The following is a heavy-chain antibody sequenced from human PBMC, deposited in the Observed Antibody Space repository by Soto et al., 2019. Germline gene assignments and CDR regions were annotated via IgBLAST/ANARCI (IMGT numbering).Heavy chain of an antibody. J-gene: IGHJ4*02. D-gene: IGHD4-17*01. CDR2: ISSNGGST. CDR1: GFTFSSYA. CDR3: VKGHDYGDYSIDY. V-gene: IGHV3-64D*08. Sequence: PGGSLRLSCSASGFTFSSYAMHWVRQAPGKGLEYVSAISSNGGSTYYADSVKGRFTISRDNSKNTLYLQMSSLRAEDTAVYYCVKGHDYGDYSIDYWGQGTLVTVSS.